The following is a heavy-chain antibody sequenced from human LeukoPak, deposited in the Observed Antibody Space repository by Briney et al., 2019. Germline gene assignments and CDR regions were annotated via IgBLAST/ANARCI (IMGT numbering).Heavy chain of an antibody. CDR2: ISDSGGRT. J-gene: IGHJ4*02. D-gene: IGHD3-10*01. CDR3: AQNGGGSGTYYTY. CDR1: GFTFSNYG. V-gene: IGHV3-23*01. Sequence: GGSLRLSCAASGFTFSNYGMTWVHQATGKGLEWVSTISDSGGRTYYADSVKGRFTISRDNSKNTLSLQMNNLRAKDSAMYYCAQNGGGSGTYYTYWGQGTLVIVSS.